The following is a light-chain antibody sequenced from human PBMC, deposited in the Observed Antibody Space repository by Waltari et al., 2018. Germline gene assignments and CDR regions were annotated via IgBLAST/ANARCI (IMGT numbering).Light chain of an antibody. CDR1: SSNIGSNT. Sequence: QSVLTQPPSASGTPGQRVTISCSGSSSNIGSNTVNWYQQLPGTAPKLLIYSNNQRPSGVPGRCSGSKSGTSAALAISGLQSEDEADYYCAAWDDSLNGRGVFGGGTKLTVL. CDR2: SNN. CDR3: AAWDDSLNGRGV. V-gene: IGLV1-44*01. J-gene: IGLJ3*02.